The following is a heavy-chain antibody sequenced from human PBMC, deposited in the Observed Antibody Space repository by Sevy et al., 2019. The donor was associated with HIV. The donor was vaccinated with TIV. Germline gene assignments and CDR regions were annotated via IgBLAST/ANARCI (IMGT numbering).Heavy chain of an antibody. V-gene: IGHV3-30*18. CDR2: ISFDGRNT. Sequence: GGSLRLSCAGSGFTFRSYGIHWVRQSPGKGLEWVAFISFDGRNTYSADSVKGRFTVSSDNSNNAVYLQMNNLRTEDTAMYYCAKDMLGDNSPWFFFDYWGQGTQVTVSS. J-gene: IGHJ4*02. CDR3: AKDMLGDNSPWFFFDY. CDR1: GFTFRSYG. D-gene: IGHD4-4*01.